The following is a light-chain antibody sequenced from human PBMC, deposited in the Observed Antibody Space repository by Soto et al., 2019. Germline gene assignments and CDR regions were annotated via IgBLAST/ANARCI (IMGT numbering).Light chain of an antibody. CDR2: NVR. V-gene: IGLV2-14*01. J-gene: IGLJ2*01. CDR3: SSYTNSGTLL. CDR1: SSDVGGYDY. Sequence: QSVLTQPASVSGSPGQSITISCTGTSSDVGGYDYVSWYQQYAGKATKLTIYNVRNRPSGVSNRFSGSKSGNTASLTISGLQPEDEADYFCSSYTNSGTLLFGGGTKLTVL.